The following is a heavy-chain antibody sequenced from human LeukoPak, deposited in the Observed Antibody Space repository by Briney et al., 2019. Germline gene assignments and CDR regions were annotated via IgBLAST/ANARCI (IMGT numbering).Heavy chain of an antibody. J-gene: IGHJ6*02. CDR1: GFTFSDYY. Sequence: PGGSLRLSCAGSGFTFSDYYMSWIRQAPGKGLEWVSYISGSGTTIYYADSVKGRFTISRDNSKNTLYLQMNSLRAEDTAVYYCARAGPALYYYYGMDVWGQGTTVTVSS. CDR3: ARAGPALYYYYGMDV. CDR2: ISGSGTTI. V-gene: IGHV3-11*04. D-gene: IGHD3-10*01.